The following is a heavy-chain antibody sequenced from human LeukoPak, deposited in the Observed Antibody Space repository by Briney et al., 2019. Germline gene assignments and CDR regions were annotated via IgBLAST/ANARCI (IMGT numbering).Heavy chain of an antibody. CDR3: TRTPGDAFHPGGYYFDY. J-gene: IGHJ4*02. V-gene: IGHV3-49*04. CDR2: IRTKYYGGAA. CDR1: GFSFGDYA. D-gene: IGHD5-24*01. Sequence: GGSLRLSCTTSGFSFGDYAVRWVRQAPEKGPEWVSFIRTKYYGGAAEYAASVKGRFTVSRDDSKSIAYLQITSLKTEDTAVYYCTRTPGDAFHPGGYYFDYWGRGTLVTVSS.